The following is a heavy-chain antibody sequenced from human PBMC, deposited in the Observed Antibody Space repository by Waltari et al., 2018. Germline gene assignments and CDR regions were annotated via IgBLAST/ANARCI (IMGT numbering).Heavy chain of an antibody. CDR2: ISSSSSYI. D-gene: IGHD2-8*02. Sequence: EVQLVESGGGLVKPGGSLRLSCAASGFTFSSYSMNWVRQAPGKGLEWVSSISSSSSYIYYADSVKGRFTSSRDNAKNSLYLQINSLRAEDTAVYYCARDTGGDLDYWGQGTLVTVSS. CDR3: ARDTGGDLDY. V-gene: IGHV3-21*01. CDR1: GFTFSSYS. J-gene: IGHJ4*02.